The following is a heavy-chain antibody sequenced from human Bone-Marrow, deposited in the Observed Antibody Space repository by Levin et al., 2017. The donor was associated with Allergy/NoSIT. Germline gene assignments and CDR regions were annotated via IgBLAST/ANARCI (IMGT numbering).Heavy chain of an antibody. CDR1: GYILSDLS. Sequence: GASVKVSCNLSGYILSDLSMHWVRQAPGEGLEWIGTFDPKDDKVIYAQKFQGRVTLTEDSSSNTAFMEVTGLRSTDSAVYYCATGIYCHVTSCSSGYWYFDLWGRGTLVTVSS. D-gene: IGHD2-15*01. V-gene: IGHV1-24*01. J-gene: IGHJ2*01. CDR3: ATGIYCHVTSCSSGYWYFDL. CDR2: FDPKDDKV.